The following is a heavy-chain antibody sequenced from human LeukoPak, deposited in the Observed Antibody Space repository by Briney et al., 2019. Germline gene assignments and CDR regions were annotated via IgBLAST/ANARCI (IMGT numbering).Heavy chain of an antibody. CDR2: MNSDGRST. CDR3: ARVTTIFGFYYYGMDV. CDR1: GFAFGDNW. D-gene: IGHD3-3*01. Sequence: PGGSLRLSCAASGFAFGDNWMHWVRQAPGKGLVWVSRMNSDGRSTYYADSVKGRFTISRDNSKNTLYLQMNSLRAEDTAVYYCARVTTIFGFYYYGMDVWGQGTTVTVSS. J-gene: IGHJ6*02. V-gene: IGHV3-74*01.